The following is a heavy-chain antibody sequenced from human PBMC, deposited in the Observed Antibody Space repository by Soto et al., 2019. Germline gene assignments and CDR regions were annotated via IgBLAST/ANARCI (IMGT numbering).Heavy chain of an antibody. CDR2: ISYDGSNK. D-gene: IGHD6-19*01. J-gene: IGHJ6*02. CDR3: ARDDIPGIAVATYGMDV. CDR1: GFTFSSYA. V-gene: IGHV3-30-3*01. Sequence: QVQLVESGGGVVQPGRSLRLSCAASGFTFSSYAMHWVRQAPGKGLEWVAVISYDGSNKYYADSVKGRFTISRDNSHNTLYLQMNSLRAEDTAVYYCARDDIPGIAVATYGMDVWGQGTTVTVTS.